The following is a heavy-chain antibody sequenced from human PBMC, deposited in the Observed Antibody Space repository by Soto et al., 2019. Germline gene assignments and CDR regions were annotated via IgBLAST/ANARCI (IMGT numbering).Heavy chain of an antibody. J-gene: IGHJ3*02. D-gene: IGHD1-7*01. Sequence: QGQLVQSGAEVKKPGASVRVSCKASAYSFIDHYIHWVRQAPGQGLEWMGWVNPNSGGTHYAQIFQGRVTLTRDTSINTAYMELGSLTSDYTALYYCARGGLYNWNYGARDSFDIWGQGAMVTVSS. CDR1: AYSFIDHY. CDR2: VNPNSGGT. V-gene: IGHV1-2*02. CDR3: ARGGLYNWNYGARDSFDI.